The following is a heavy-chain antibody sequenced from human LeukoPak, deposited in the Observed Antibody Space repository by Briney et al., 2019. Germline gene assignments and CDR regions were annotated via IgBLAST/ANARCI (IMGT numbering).Heavy chain of an antibody. Sequence: AGRSLRLSCAASGFTFSSYGMHWVRQAPGKGLEWVAVISYDGSNKYYADSVKGRFTISRDNSKNTLYLQMNSLRAEDTAVYYCAKEYSRGWVPYYYYGMDVWGQGTTVTVSS. CDR3: AKEYSRGWVPYYYYGMDV. J-gene: IGHJ6*02. V-gene: IGHV3-30*18. CDR2: ISYDGSNK. D-gene: IGHD6-19*01. CDR1: GFTFSSYG.